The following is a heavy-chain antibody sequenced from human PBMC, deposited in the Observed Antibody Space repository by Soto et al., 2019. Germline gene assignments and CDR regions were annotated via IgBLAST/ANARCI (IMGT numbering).Heavy chain of an antibody. CDR1: GGTFSSYP. Sequence: QVQLVQSGAEVKKPGSSVKVSCGASGGTFSSYPINWVRQAPGQGLEWMGGIIPFFGTSNYAQKFQGRVTITADESTSTAYMELRSLRSEDTAVYYCARVGHITNYGMAVWGQGTTVTVCS. J-gene: IGHJ6*02. CDR3: ARVGHITNYGMAV. V-gene: IGHV1-69*01. CDR2: IIPFFGTS. D-gene: IGHD1-26*01.